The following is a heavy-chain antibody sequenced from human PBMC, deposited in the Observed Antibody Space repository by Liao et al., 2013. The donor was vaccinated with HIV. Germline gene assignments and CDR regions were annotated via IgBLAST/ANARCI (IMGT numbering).Heavy chain of an antibody. J-gene: IGHJ5*02. CDR3: VGWGGNL. D-gene: IGHD2-15*01. CDR2: IYSSGST. V-gene: IGHV4-61*02. Sequence: QVQLQESGPGLVKPSQTLSLTCTVSGGSISSGNYYWSWIRQPAGKGLEWIGHIYSSGSTNYNPSLKSRVTISVDTSKNQFSLKLTSVTAADTAVYYCVGWGGNLWGQGTLVTVSS. CDR1: GGSISSGNYY.